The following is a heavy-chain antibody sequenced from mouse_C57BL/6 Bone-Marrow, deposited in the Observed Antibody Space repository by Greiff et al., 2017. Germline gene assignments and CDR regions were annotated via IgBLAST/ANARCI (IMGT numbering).Heavy chain of an antibody. CDR1: GYTFTDYN. CDR2: INPNNGGT. Sequence: VQLQQSGPELVKPGASVKISCKASGYTFTDYNMDWVKQSHGKSLEWIGDINPNNGGTIYNQKFKGKATLTVDKSSSTAYMELRSLTSEDTAVYYCARSGYFGSGGYFDVWGTGTTVTVSS. J-gene: IGHJ1*03. D-gene: IGHD1-1*01. CDR3: ARSGYFGSGGYFDV. V-gene: IGHV1-18*01.